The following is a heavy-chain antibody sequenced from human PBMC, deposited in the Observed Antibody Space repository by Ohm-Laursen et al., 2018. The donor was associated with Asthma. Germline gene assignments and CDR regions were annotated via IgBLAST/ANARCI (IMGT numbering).Heavy chain of an antibody. V-gene: IGHV3-23*01. CDR1: GFTFSSHA. J-gene: IGHJ4*02. Sequence: SLRLSCAASGFTFSSHAMSWVRQAPGKGLEWVAGIGPTGRATYYFDSVKGRFTISRDDSKNTLFLQLNSLRAEDTAVYYCAKVIYLSAWRLCFDSWGQGTLVTVSS. CDR2: IGPTGRAT. CDR3: AKVIYLSAWRLCFDS. D-gene: IGHD6-19*01.